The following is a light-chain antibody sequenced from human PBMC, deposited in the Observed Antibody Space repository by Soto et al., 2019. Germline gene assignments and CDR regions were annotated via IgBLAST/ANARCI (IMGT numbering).Light chain of an antibody. CDR3: CSYAGTNTFV. CDR1: SSDVGSYNH. Sequence: QSALTQPASVSGSPGQSITISCTGTSSDVGSYNHVSWYQQHPGKAPKLMIYEGNKRPSGVSNRFSGSKSANTASLTISWLQTEDEADYYCCSYAGTNTFVFGTGTKLTVL. CDR2: EGN. J-gene: IGLJ1*01. V-gene: IGLV2-23*01.